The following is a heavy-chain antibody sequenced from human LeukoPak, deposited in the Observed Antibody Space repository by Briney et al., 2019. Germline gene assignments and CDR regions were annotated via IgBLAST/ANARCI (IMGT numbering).Heavy chain of an antibody. J-gene: IGHJ4*02. V-gene: IGHV3-33*01. CDR3: ARGEPAAISGFDY. CDR2: IWYDGSNK. CDR1: GFTFSSYG. D-gene: IGHD2-2*02. Sequence: GGSLRLSCAASGFTFSSYGMHCVRQAPGKGLEWVAVIWYDGSNKYYADSVKGRFTISRDNSKNTLYLQMNSLRAEDTAVYYCARGEPAAISGFDYWGQGTLVTVSS.